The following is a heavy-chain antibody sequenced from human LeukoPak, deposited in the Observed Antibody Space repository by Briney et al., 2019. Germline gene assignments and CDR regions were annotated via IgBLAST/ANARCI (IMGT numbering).Heavy chain of an antibody. Sequence: GGSLRLSCAASGFTFSSYAMHWVRQAPGKGLEWVSVISYDGSNKYYADSVKGRFTISRDNSKHTLYLQMHSLRAEDTAVYYCARRAEAGTGLDYYYYGMDVWGKGTTVTVSS. J-gene: IGHJ6*04. V-gene: IGHV3-30*04. CDR1: GFTFSSYA. CDR3: ARRAEAGTGLDYYYYGMDV. D-gene: IGHD6-13*01. CDR2: ISYDGSNK.